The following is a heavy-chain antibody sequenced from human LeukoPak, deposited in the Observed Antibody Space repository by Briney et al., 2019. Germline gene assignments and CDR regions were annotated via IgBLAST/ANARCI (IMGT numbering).Heavy chain of an antibody. CDR3: ARLTALAGHRGAFDI. CDR2: IYYNGNI. J-gene: IGHJ3*02. D-gene: IGHD6-19*01. V-gene: IGHV4-59*04. CDR1: GGSISSYY. Sequence: PSETLSLTCTVSGGSISSYYWSWIRQPPGKGLEWIATIYYNGNIFYNPSLKSRVAISIDMSKSQFSLHLSSVTAADTAIYYCARLTALAGHRGAFDIWGPGTMVTVSS.